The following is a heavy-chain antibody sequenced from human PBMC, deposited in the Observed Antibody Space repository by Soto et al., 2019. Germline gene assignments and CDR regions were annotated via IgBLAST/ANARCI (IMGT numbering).Heavy chain of an antibody. CDR3: ARHYGSRRYFDL. Sequence: GGSLRLSCAASGFTFSLYSMNWVRQAPGKGLEWVSSINDISSHKYFADSMRGRFTISRDNAKNSLFLEMNSLRAEDTAIYYCARHYGSRRYFDLWGRGTLVTVSS. CDR1: GFTFSLYS. V-gene: IGHV3-21*01. CDR2: INDISSHK. D-gene: IGHD4-17*01. J-gene: IGHJ2*01.